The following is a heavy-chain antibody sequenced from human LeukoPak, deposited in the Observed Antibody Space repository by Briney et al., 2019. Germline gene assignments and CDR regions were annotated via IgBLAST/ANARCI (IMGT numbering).Heavy chain of an antibody. J-gene: IGHJ5*02. Sequence: GVSLRLSCAASGFTFSSYAMHWVRQAPGKGLEYVSAISSNGGSTYYANSVKGRFTISRDNSKNTLYLQMGSLRAEDMAVYYCARAYYYDSSGYLSWGQGTLVTVSS. D-gene: IGHD3-22*01. V-gene: IGHV3-64*01. CDR1: GFTFSSYA. CDR2: ISSNGGST. CDR3: ARAYYYDSSGYLS.